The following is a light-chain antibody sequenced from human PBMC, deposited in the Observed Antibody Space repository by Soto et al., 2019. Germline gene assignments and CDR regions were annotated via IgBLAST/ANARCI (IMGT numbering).Light chain of an antibody. Sequence: EIVLTQSPGTLSLSPGERATLSCRASQSVSSSYLAWYQQKPGLAPRLLIYGASNRATGIPDRFSGSGSVTDFTLTISRLEPEDFAVYYWQQYGSSPPYTFGQGTKLESK. CDR2: GAS. V-gene: IGKV3-20*01. J-gene: IGKJ2*01. CDR1: QSVSSSY. CDR3: QQYGSSPPYT.